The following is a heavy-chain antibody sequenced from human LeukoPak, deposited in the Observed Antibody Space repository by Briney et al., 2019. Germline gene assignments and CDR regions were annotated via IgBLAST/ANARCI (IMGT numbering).Heavy chain of an antibody. CDR3: ARTYGSGEGWFDP. CDR2: ISSSSSYT. J-gene: IGHJ5*02. D-gene: IGHD3-10*01. V-gene: IGHV3-11*06. Sequence: GGSLRLSCAASGFTFSDYYMSWIRQAPGKGLEWVSYISSSSSYTNYADSVKGRFTISRDNAKNSLYLQMYSLRAEDTAVYYCARTYGSGEGWFDPWGQGTLVTVSS. CDR1: GFTFSDYY.